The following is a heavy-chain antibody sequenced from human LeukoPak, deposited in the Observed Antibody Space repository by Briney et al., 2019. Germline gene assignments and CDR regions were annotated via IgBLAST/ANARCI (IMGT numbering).Heavy chain of an antibody. J-gene: IGHJ4*02. CDR3: ARQGVAARY. CDR2: INHSGST. D-gene: IGHD3-3*01. CDR1: GGSFSGYY. V-gene: IGHV4-34*01. Sequence: PSETLSLTCAVYGGSFSGYYWSWIRQPPGKGLEWIGEINHSGSTNYNPSLKSRVTISVDTSKNQFSLKLSSVTAADTAVYYCARQGVAARYWGQGTLVTVSS.